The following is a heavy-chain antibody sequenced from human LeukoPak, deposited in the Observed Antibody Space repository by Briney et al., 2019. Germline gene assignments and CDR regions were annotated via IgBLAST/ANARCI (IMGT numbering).Heavy chain of an antibody. J-gene: IGHJ4*02. CDR3: ARDTGFGDYGIDY. CDR2: IRVNNGDT. D-gene: IGHD4-17*01. Sequence: GASVKVSCKASGGTFSSYAISWVRQAPGQGLEWVAWIRVNNGDTNYAQSLQGRVTLTTDTSTSTAYLELRSLRSDDTAMYYCARDTGFGDYGIDYWGQGTLVTVSS. V-gene: IGHV1-18*01. CDR1: GGTFSSYA.